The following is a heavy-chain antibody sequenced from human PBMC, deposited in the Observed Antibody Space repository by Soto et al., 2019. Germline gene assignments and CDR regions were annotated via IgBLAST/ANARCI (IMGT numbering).Heavy chain of an antibody. CDR1: GGSISQYY. V-gene: IGHV4-4*07. J-gene: IGHJ4*02. Sequence: QVQLQESGPGLVKPSETLSLSCGVSGGSISQYYWSWIRQPAGKGLEWIGRIYSGGSTNYNPSLERRVTMSVDTSKNQFPLKLSSVTAADTAVYYCARGPGGFGDFSLDYWGQGTLVTVSS. CDR3: ARGPGGFGDFSLDY. D-gene: IGHD3-10*01. CDR2: IYSGGST.